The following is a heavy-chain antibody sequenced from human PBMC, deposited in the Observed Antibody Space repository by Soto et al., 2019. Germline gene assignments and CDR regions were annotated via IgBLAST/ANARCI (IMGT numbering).Heavy chain of an antibody. Sequence: SVKVSCKASGGTFSSYTISWVRQAPGQGLEWMGRIIPILGIANYAQKFQGRVTITADKSTSTAYMELSSLRSEDTAVYYCARENQDTYYYGSGSYTDNYYYYYGMDVWGQ. CDR1: GGTFSSYT. J-gene: IGHJ6*02. CDR3: ARENQDTYYYGSGSYTDNYYYYYGMDV. V-gene: IGHV1-69*04. D-gene: IGHD3-10*01. CDR2: IIPILGIA.